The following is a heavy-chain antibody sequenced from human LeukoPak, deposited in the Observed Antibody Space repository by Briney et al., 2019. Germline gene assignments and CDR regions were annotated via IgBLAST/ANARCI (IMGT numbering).Heavy chain of an antibody. Sequence: SETLSLPCTVSGGSINSGSYYWSWIRQPAGKGLEWIGRIYTRGTTKYNPSLKSRVTISVDTSKTQFSLKLSSVTAADTAVYYCASRKLGNDYWGQGTLVTVSS. V-gene: IGHV4-61*02. CDR3: ASRKLGNDY. J-gene: IGHJ4*02. CDR2: IYTRGTT. CDR1: GGSINSGSYY. D-gene: IGHD7-27*01.